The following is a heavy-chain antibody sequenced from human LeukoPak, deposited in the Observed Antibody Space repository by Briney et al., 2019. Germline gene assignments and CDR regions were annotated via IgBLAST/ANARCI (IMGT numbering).Heavy chain of an antibody. J-gene: IGHJ4*02. D-gene: IGHD2-15*01. CDR3: ARDPYCSGGSCYPPGDRYFDY. CDR2: ISSSSSYI. Sequence: PGGSLRLSCAASGFTFSSYSMNWVRQAPGKGLEWVSSISSSSSYIYYADSVKGRFTISRDNAKNSLYLQMNSLRAEDTAVYYCARDPYCSGGSCYPPGDRYFDYWGQGTLVTVSS. CDR1: GFTFSSYS. V-gene: IGHV3-21*01.